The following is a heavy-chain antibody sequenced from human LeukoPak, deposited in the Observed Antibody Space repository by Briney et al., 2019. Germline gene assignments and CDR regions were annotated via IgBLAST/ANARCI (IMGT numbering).Heavy chain of an antibody. Sequence: SETLSLTCTVSGGSITRDHDYWAWIRQPPGKGLEWVGSIHYRGFTWDNPSLKSRVTMSVDTSKNQFSLKLTSVTVADTAVYYSAGEVVSTIRIFDYWGQGILVTVSS. J-gene: IGHJ4*02. V-gene: IGHV4-39*07. CDR3: AGEVVSTIRIFDY. CDR2: IHYRGFT. CDR1: GGSITRDHDY. D-gene: IGHD5/OR15-5a*01.